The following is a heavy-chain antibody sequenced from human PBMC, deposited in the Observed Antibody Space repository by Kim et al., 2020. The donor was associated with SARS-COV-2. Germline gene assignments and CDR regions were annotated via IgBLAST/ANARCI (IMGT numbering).Heavy chain of an antibody. D-gene: IGHD1-26*01. Sequence: GGSLRLSCVASGFSFSDHYMDWARQAPGKGLEWVGRFRKKSESYSTEYAASVKGRFTVSRDDSKSSLYLQMNGLKAEDAAVYFCSRGGFQHAYDVWGQGT. CDR3: SRGGFQHAYDV. V-gene: IGHV3-72*01. CDR1: GFSFSDHY. CDR2: FRKKSESYST. J-gene: IGHJ3*01.